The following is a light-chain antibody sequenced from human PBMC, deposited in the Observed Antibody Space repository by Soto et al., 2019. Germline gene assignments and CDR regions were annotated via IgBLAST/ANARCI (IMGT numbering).Light chain of an antibody. V-gene: IGLV2-14*01. J-gene: IGLJ2*01. CDR2: EVS. Sequence: QSVLTQPASVSGSPGQSITISCTGTNSDVGAYNYVSWYQQHPGKAPKLMIYEVSNRPSGVSNRFSGSKSGNTASLTISGLRAEDEADYYCSSYTSSSTRVFGGGTQLTVL. CDR3: SSYTSSSTRV. CDR1: NSDVGAYNY.